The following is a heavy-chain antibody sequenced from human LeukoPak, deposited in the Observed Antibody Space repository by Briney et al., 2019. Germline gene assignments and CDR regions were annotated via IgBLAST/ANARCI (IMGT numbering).Heavy chain of an antibody. D-gene: IGHD5-12*01. V-gene: IGHV3-30*12. CDR1: RLIYSAYD. CDR3: ARDRHSHGYSGFPF. Sequence: GGSQRLLCAASRLIYSAYDVLGAPRARGRGREGVTIVYYDGRYTYYAESVRGRFTISRDNTMNTLFLQMSSLRAEDTAVDLCARDRHSHGYSGFPFWGQGTMVTVSS. J-gene: IGHJ3*01. CDR2: VYYDGRYT.